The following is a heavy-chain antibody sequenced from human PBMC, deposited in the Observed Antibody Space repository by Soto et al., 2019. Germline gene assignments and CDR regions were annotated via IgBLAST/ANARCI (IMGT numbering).Heavy chain of an antibody. J-gene: IGHJ4*02. Sequence: QVQLQESGPGLVKPSETLSLTCTVSGGSISSYYWSWIRQPPGKGLEWIGYIYYNGSSNYNPSLSSRVTISVDTSKNPLSLRLSSVTAADTALYYCARGLYGSGRRPFDYWGQGTLVTVSS. CDR1: GGSISSYY. CDR2: IYYNGSS. D-gene: IGHD3-10*01. CDR3: ARGLYGSGRRPFDY. V-gene: IGHV4-59*01.